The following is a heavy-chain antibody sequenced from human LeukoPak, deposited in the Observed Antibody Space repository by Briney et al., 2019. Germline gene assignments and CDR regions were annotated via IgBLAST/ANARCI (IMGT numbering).Heavy chain of an antibody. Sequence: GGSLRLSCAASGFTFTNYGMHWVRQAPGKGLEWVASIRYDGSNKYYADSVKGRFTISRDNSKNTLYLQLNSLRAEDTAVYYCAKGNYYDSSGHMGIDYWGQGTLVTVSS. V-gene: IGHV3-30*02. CDR1: GFTFTNYG. CDR3: AKGNYYDSSGHMGIDY. D-gene: IGHD3-22*01. CDR2: IRYDGSNK. J-gene: IGHJ4*02.